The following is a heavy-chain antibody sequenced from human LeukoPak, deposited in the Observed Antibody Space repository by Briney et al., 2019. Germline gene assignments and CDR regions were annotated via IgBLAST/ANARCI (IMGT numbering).Heavy chain of an antibody. CDR1: GYTFTTSD. Sequence: ASVKVSCKASGYTFTTSDINWVRQAPGQGLQWMGWMNPNSGNAVYAQKFQGRVTMTRNTSISTAYMELSSLRSEDTAVYYCARGKVGATLYYYYYYYMDVWGKGTTVTISS. CDR2: MNPNSGNA. J-gene: IGHJ6*03. D-gene: IGHD1-26*01. V-gene: IGHV1-8*01. CDR3: ARGKVGATLYYYYYYYMDV.